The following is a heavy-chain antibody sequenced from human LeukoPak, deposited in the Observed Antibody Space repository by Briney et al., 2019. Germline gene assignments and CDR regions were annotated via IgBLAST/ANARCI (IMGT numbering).Heavy chain of an antibody. CDR1: GFNLNSFY. V-gene: IGHV3-74*01. D-gene: IGHD3-16*01. Sequence: GGSLRLSCVVSGFNLNSFYMDWVRQAPGKGLVWVSGIRKDGTSTGYADSVQGRFSISRETDKNTVYLQINSLRPDDTGVYFCARGNWGPEFWGQGTLVTVSS. J-gene: IGHJ4*02. CDR3: ARGNWGPEF. CDR2: IRKDGTST.